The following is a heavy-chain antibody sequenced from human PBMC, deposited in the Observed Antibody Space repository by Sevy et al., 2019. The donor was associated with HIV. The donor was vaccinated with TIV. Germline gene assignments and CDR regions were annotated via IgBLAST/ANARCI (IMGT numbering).Heavy chain of an antibody. CDR2: FDPEDGET. CDR3: ATTKDYYDSSGSPFDS. V-gene: IGHV1-24*01. J-gene: IGHJ4*02. Sequence: ASMKVSCKVSGYTLSQISMHWVRQAPGKGLEWMGSFDPEDGETIYAQKFQARVTMTEDTSTDTADMELSSLRSDDTAVYYCATTKDYYDSSGSPFDSWGQGTLVTVSS. D-gene: IGHD3-22*01. CDR1: GYTLSQIS.